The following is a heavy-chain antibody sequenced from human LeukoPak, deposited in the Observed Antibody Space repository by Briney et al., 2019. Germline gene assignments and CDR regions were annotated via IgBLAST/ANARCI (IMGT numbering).Heavy chain of an antibody. CDR2: LYSDDSA. V-gene: IGHV3-66*02. CDR1: GFSISSGY. J-gene: IGHJ4*02. D-gene: IGHD1-26*01. Sequence: PGGSLSLSCVASGFSISSGYMIWARQAPGKALEWVSLLYSDDSAYYPDAVKGRFTISRDNSKSTLHLQMDTLRTEDTAMYYCARDPWQGSTTLHWGQGIMVTVSS. CDR3: ARDPWQGSTTLH.